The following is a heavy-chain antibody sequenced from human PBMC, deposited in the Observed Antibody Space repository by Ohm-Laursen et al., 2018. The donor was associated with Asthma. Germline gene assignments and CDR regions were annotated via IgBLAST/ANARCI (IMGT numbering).Heavy chain of an antibody. Sequence: SQTLSLTCTVSGGSVSSGSYYWSWIRQPPGKGLEWIGYIYYSGSTNYNPSLKSRVTISVDTSKNQFSLKLSSVTAADTAVYYCARRIQLWNFDYWGQGTLVTVSS. J-gene: IGHJ4*02. V-gene: IGHV4-61*01. D-gene: IGHD5-18*01. CDR3: ARRIQLWNFDY. CDR1: GGSVSSGSYY. CDR2: IYYSGST.